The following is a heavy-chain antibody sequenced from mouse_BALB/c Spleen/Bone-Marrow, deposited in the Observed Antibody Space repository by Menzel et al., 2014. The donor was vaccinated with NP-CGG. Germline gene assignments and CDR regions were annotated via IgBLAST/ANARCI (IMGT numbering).Heavy chain of an antibody. CDR3: ARSGSSSGYFDY. D-gene: IGHD1-1*01. J-gene: IGHJ2*01. CDR1: GLTFSSFG. Sequence: EVQRGESGGGFVQPGGSRKLSCAASGLTFSSFGMHWVRQAPEKGLEWVAYISSGSSTIYYADTVMGRFTISRDNPKNTLFLQMTSLRSEDTAMYYCARSGSSSGYFDYWGQGTTLTVSP. V-gene: IGHV5-17*02. CDR2: ISSGSSTI.